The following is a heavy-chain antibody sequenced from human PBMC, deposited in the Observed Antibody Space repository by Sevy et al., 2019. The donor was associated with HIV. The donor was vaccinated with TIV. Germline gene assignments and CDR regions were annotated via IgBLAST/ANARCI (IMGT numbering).Heavy chain of an antibody. CDR1: GFTFSTNW. Sequence: GGSLRLSCAASGFTFSTNWMHWVRQAPGKGLVWVSRINSDGSSTTYADSVKGRFTISRDNAKNTLYLKINSLGAEDTAVYYCTRDPNPDYGDYRTYYYGMDVWGQGTTVTVSS. J-gene: IGHJ6*02. V-gene: IGHV3-74*03. CDR3: TRDPNPDYGDYRTYYYGMDV. CDR2: INSDGSST. D-gene: IGHD4-17*01.